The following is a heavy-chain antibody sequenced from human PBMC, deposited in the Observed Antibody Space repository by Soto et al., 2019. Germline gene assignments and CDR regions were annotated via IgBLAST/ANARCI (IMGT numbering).Heavy chain of an antibody. J-gene: IGHJ4*02. D-gene: IGHD5-12*01. CDR3: ARARSRDGYNYFDY. Sequence: SGPTLVNPTQTLTLTCTFSGFSLSTSGMCVSWIRQPPGKALEWLALIDWDDDKYYSTSLKTRLTISKDTSKNQVVPTMTNMDPVDTATYYCARARSRDGYNYFDYWGQGTLVTVSS. CDR1: GFSLSTSGMC. V-gene: IGHV2-70*01. CDR2: IDWDDDK.